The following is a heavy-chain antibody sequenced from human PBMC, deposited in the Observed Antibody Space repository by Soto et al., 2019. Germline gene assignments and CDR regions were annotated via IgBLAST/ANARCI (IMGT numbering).Heavy chain of an antibody. CDR1: GGTFSSYA. CDR3: ARSMIVVVIGAYYYYGMDV. D-gene: IGHD3-22*01. V-gene: IGHV1-69*01. J-gene: IGHJ6*02. CDR2: IIPIFGTA. Sequence: QVQLVQSGAEVKKPGSSVKVSCKASGGTFSSYAISWVRQAPGQGLEWMGGIIPIFGTANYAQKFQGRVTITADESTSTAYMELSILRSEDTAVYYCARSMIVVVIGAYYYYGMDVWGQGTTVTVSS.